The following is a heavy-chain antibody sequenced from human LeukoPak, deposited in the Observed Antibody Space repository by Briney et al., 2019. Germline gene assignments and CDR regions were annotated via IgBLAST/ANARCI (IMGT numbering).Heavy chain of an antibody. CDR1: GYTFTRYY. V-gene: IGHV1-2*02. Sequence: GASVKVSCKASGYTFTRYYMHSVRQAPGQGLEWMGWINPNSGGTNYAQKFQGRVTMTRDTSISTAYMELSRLRSDHTAVYYCARALLRFLEWSPDYWGQGTLVTVSS. CDR2: INPNSGGT. J-gene: IGHJ4*02. CDR3: ARALLRFLEWSPDY. D-gene: IGHD3-3*01.